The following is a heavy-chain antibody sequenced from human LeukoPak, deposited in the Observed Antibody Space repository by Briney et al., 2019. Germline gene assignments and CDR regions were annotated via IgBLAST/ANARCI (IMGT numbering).Heavy chain of an antibody. D-gene: IGHD3-10*01. CDR2: IKSKGDGGIT. CDR3: TTVTMLRGIN. V-gene: IGHV3-15*01. Sequence: MTGGSLRLSCAASGFTFSYAYMNWVRPAQGKGPEWVGRIKSKGDGGITDYAAHVKGRFIISRDDSKNMLYLQMNSLTTEDTAVYYCTTVTMLRGINWGQGTLVTVSS. CDR1: GFTFSYAY. J-gene: IGHJ4*02.